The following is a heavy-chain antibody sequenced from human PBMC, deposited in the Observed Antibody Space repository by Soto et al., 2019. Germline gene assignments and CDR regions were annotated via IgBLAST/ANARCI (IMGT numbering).Heavy chain of an antibody. D-gene: IGHD2-2*01. J-gene: IGHJ6*02. V-gene: IGHV4-39*01. Sequence: SETLSLTCGVSGGSISSNNYNWGWIRQPPGKGLEWIANVYYTGATHYNPSLKSRVTIAVDTSKNQFSLMVRSVTAADTAVYYCARNAYQLPNYSYYYGMDVWGQGTTVTVSS. CDR1: GGSISSNNYN. CDR2: VYYTGAT. CDR3: ARNAYQLPNYSYYYGMDV.